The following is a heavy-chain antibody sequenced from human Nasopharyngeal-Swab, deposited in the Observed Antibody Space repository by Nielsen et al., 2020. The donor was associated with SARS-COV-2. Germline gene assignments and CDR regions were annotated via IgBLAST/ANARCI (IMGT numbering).Heavy chain of an antibody. CDR1: GGSVSSNNVG. V-gene: IGHV6-1*01. Sequence: SQTLSLTCAISGGSVSSNNVGWNWIRQSPSRGLEWLGRTYYGSKWYNHYAPSVKSRVTIKPDTSKNQFSLQMDSVTPEDSAVYYCARGFLQTGFDYWGQGTLVTVSS. CDR2: TYYGSKWYN. CDR3: ARGFLQTGFDY. D-gene: IGHD3-9*01. J-gene: IGHJ4*02.